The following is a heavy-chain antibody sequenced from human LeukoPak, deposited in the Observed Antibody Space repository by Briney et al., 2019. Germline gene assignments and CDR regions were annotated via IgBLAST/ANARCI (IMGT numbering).Heavy chain of an antibody. CDR1: GGSISSSSYY. V-gene: IGHV4-39*01. CDR3: ARHRARWLVDY. J-gene: IGHJ4*02. CDR2: IYYSGST. D-gene: IGHD6-19*01. Sequence: SETLSLTCTVSGGSISSSSYYWGWIRQPPGKGLGWIGSIYYSGSTYYNPSLKSRVTISVDTSKNQFSLKLSSVTAADTAVYYCARHRARWLVDYWGQGTLVTVSS.